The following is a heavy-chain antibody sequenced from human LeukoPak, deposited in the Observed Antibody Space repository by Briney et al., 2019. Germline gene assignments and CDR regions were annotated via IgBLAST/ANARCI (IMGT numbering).Heavy chain of an antibody. V-gene: IGHV3-74*01. J-gene: IGHJ4*02. CDR2: INNDGSYI. Sequence: GGSLRLSCAASGFTFSSSWMHWVRQAPGKGLEWVSRINNDGSYINYADSVKGRFTISRDNAKNTLNLQMNSLRAEDTAAYFCARDGSAYNFDYWGQGVLVTVSS. D-gene: IGHD5-24*01. CDR3: ARDGSAYNFDY. CDR1: GFTFSSSW.